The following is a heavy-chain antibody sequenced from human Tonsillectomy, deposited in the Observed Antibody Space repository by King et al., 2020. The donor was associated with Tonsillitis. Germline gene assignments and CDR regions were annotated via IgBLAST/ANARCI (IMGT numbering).Heavy chain of an antibody. CDR3: ASSVMRGDFCFDY. J-gene: IGHJ4*02. CDR2: MYFTGTT. D-gene: IGHD3-10*01. CDR1: DGSIGGSNYY. Sequence: QLQESGPGLVQPSETLSLTCTVSDGSIGGSNYYWGWIRQPPGKGLEGSGNMYFTGTTYYNPSLKTRVSISLDTSKNRFSLKLNSVTAADTAFYYCASSVMRGDFCFDYWGQGTLVTVSS. V-gene: IGHV4-39*07.